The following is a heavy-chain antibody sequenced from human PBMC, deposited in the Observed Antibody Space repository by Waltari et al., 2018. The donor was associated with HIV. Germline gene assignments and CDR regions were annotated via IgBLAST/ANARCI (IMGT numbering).Heavy chain of an antibody. CDR3: ARGDGYNQVLY. D-gene: IGHD5-12*01. J-gene: IGHJ4*02. CDR1: GGSISSYY. Sequence: QVQLQESGPGLVKPSETLSLTCTVSGGSISSYYWSWIRQPPGKGLEWIGYIYYSGSTNYNPSLKSRVTISVDTSKNQFSLKLSSVTAADTAVYYCARGDGYNQVLYWGQGTLVTVSS. CDR2: IYYSGST. V-gene: IGHV4-59*01.